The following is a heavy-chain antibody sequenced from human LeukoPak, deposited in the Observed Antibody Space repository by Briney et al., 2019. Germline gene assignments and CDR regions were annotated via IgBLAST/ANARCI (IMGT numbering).Heavy chain of an antibody. CDR3: ARDQHTSAWPFILGFDP. D-gene: IGHD6-19*01. CDR1: GGSISSYY. Sequence: SETLSLTCTVSGGSISSYYWSWIRQPPGKGLEWIGYIYYTGSTDYNPSLKSRVTISVDTSKNQFSLKLSSVTSADTAVYYCARDQHTSAWPFILGFDPWGQGTLVTVSS. CDR2: IYYTGST. J-gene: IGHJ5*02. V-gene: IGHV4-59*01.